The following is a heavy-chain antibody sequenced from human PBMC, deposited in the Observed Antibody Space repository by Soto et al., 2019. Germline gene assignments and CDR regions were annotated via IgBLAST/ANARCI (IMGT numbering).Heavy chain of an antibody. CDR3: ASTYYTGDSGPYDY. D-gene: IGHD1-26*01. V-gene: IGHV4-31*03. J-gene: IGHJ4*02. CDR1: GDSISSGGYY. CDR2: IYYSGTT. Sequence: PSETLSLTCTVSGDSISSGGYYWSWIRQHPGKGLEWIGYIYYSGTTYYNPSLESRVSISADTSENRFSLKVKSVTVADTAVYYCASTYYTGDSGPYDYWGQG.